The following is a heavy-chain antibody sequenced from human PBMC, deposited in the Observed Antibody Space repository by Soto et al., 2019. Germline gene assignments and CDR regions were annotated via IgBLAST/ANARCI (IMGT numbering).Heavy chain of an antibody. Sequence: PSETLSLTCAVSGGSISSGGYSWSWIRQPPGKGLEWIGEINHSGSTNYNPSLKSRVTISVDTSKNQFSLKLSSVTAADTAVYYCARVGAVAVYYWGQGTLVTVSS. CDR1: GGSISSGGYS. CDR3: ARVGAVAVYY. D-gene: IGHD6-19*01. CDR2: INHSGST. V-gene: IGHV4-34*01. J-gene: IGHJ4*02.